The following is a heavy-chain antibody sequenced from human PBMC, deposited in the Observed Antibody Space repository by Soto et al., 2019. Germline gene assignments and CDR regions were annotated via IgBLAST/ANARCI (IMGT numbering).Heavy chain of an antibody. J-gene: IGHJ5*02. D-gene: IGHD3-10*01. CDR1: GGSVNSGGSY. Sequence: QVQLQESGPGLVKPSQTLSLTCTVSGGSVNSGGSYWTWIRQHPGKGLEWIGYISYSGSTYYSPSLRSPPXXXPXXSKNQFSLKLSSVAAADTAVYYGAREGVAYQGSESYNWFDPWSQGTLVTVSS. V-gene: IGHV4-31*01. CDR3: AREGVAYQGSESYNWFDP. CDR2: ISYSGST.